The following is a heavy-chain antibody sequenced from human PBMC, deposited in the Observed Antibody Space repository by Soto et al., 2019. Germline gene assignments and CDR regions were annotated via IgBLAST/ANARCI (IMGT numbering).Heavy chain of an antibody. CDR1: GFTFSSYG. CDR2: IWYDGSNK. Sequence: PGGSLRLSCAASGFTFSSYGMHWVRQAPGKGLEWVAVIWYDGSNKYYADSVKGRFTISRDNSKNTLYLQMNSLRAEDTAVYYCAIAAQKRRMFDYWGQGTLVTVSS. V-gene: IGHV3-33*01. D-gene: IGHD6-6*01. J-gene: IGHJ4*02. CDR3: AIAAQKRRMFDY.